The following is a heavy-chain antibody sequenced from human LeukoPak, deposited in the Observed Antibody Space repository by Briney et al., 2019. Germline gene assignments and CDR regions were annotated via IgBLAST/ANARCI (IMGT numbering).Heavy chain of an antibody. V-gene: IGHV3-30*04. D-gene: IGHD5-18*01. CDR3: ARADTAMATRGYYFDY. CDR1: GFTFSSYA. J-gene: IGHJ4*02. Sequence: GGSLRLSCAASGFTFSSYAMHWVRQAPGKGLEWVAVISYDGSNKYYADSVKGRFTISRDNSKNTLYLQMNSLRAEDTAVYYCARADTAMATRGYYFDYWGQGTLVTVSS. CDR2: ISYDGSNK.